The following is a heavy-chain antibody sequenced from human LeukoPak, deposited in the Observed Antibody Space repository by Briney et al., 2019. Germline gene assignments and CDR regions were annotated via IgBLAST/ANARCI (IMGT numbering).Heavy chain of an antibody. CDR1: GFTFSAYG. CDR2: ISSDGSNK. J-gene: IGHJ4*02. V-gene: IGHV3-30*18. CDR3: AKSGTTSSWSPRVKTYFDY. D-gene: IGHD6-13*01. Sequence: GRSLRLSCAASGFTFSAYGMHWVRKAPGKGLEWVAVISSDGSNKYYADSVKGRFTISKDISKTMIYLQMNSLRAEDTAVYYCAKSGTTSSWSPRVKTYFDYWGQGTLVTVSS.